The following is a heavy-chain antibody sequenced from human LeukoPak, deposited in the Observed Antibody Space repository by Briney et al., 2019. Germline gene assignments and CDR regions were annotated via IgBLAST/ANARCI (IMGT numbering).Heavy chain of an antibody. CDR1: GYTFTGYY. Sequence: ASVKVSCKASGYTFTGYYMHWVRQAPGQGLEWVGWINPNSGGTNYAQKFQGRVTMTRDTSISTAYMELSRLRSDDTAVYYCARDLSRKNAFDIWGQGTMVTVSS. J-gene: IGHJ3*02. CDR2: INPNSGGT. CDR3: ARDLSRKNAFDI. D-gene: IGHD2/OR15-2a*01. V-gene: IGHV1-2*02.